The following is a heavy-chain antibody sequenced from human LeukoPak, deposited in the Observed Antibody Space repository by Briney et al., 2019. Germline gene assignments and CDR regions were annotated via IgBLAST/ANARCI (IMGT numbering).Heavy chain of an antibody. V-gene: IGHV3-74*01. J-gene: IGHJ3*01. CDR1: GFTFTTSW. CDR2: IESDGTST. CDR3: ARDQYSSTWYRGAFDV. Sequence: GGSLRLSCAASGFTFTTSWMHWFRHAPGKGLVWVSRIESDGTSTTYADSVKGRFTISRDNAKNTLYLQMNSLRAEDTAVYYCARDQYSSTWYRGAFDVWGQGTMVSVSS. D-gene: IGHD6-13*01.